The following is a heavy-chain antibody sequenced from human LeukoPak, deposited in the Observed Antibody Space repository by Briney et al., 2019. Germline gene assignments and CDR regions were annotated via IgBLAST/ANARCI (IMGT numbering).Heavy chain of an antibody. CDR3: ARHSKYSYTTH. D-gene: IGHD5-18*01. J-gene: IGHJ4*02. V-gene: IGHV4-4*07. Sequence: SETLSLTCSVSGGSMSTYYWSWIRQPVGRALEWIGRIYASGDTDYNPSLKSRVTISVDTSKNQFSLKLSSVTAADTAVYYCARHSKYSYTTHWGQGTLVTVSS. CDR1: GGSMSTYY. CDR2: IYASGDT.